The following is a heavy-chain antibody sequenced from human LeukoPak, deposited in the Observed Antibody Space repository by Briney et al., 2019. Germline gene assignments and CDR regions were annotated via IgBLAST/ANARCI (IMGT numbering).Heavy chain of an antibody. Sequence: HRASVKVSCKASGYTFTSYDINWVRQATGQGLEWMGWMNPNSGNTGYAQKFQGRVTMTRNTSISTAYMELSSLRSEDTAVYYCARGFGCSSTSCYLTWQAYYYYYMDVWGKGTTVTISS. CDR1: GYTFTSYD. J-gene: IGHJ6*03. D-gene: IGHD2-2*01. CDR2: MNPNSGNT. V-gene: IGHV1-8*01. CDR3: ARGFGCSSTSCYLTWQAYYYYYMDV.